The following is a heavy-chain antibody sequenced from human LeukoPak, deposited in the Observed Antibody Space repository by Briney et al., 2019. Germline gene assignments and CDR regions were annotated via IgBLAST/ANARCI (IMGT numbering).Heavy chain of an antibody. D-gene: IGHD1-26*01. CDR2: IVVGSGNT. J-gene: IGHJ3*02. CDR3: AADISSGSYRQSESDAFDI. CDR1: GFTFTSSA. Sequence: GASVKVSCKASGFTFTSSAVQWVRQARGQRLEWIGWIVVGSGNTNYAQKFQERVTITRDMSTSTAYMELSSLRSEDTAVYYCAADISSGSYRQSESDAFDIWGQGTMVTVSS. V-gene: IGHV1-58*01.